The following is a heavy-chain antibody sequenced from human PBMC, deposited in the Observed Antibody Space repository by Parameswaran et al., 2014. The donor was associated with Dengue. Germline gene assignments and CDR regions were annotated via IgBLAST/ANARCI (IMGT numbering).Heavy chain of an antibody. Sequence: VRQMPGKGLEWMGIIYPGDSDTRYSPSFQGQVTISVDRAISTAYLQWSSLKASDTAMYYCARPYSSGWYEGAFDIWGQGTMVTVSS. V-gene: IGHV5-51*01. D-gene: IGHD6-19*01. CDR2: IYPGDSDT. J-gene: IGHJ3*02. CDR3: ARPYSSGWYEGAFDI.